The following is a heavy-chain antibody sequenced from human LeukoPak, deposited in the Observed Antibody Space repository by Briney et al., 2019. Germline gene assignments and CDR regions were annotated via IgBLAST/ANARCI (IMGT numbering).Heavy chain of an antibody. V-gene: IGHV3-23*01. J-gene: IGHJ4*02. Sequence: QPGGSLRLSCAASEFTFSSYAMSWVRQTPGKGLEWVAGISGSGSGTYYADSVKGRFTISRDNSKNTLYLQMNSLRAEDTAVYYCAKDVRGYCSSTSCPFDYWGQGTLVTVSS. D-gene: IGHD2-2*01. CDR3: AKDVRGYCSSTSCPFDY. CDR2: ISGSGSGT. CDR1: EFTFSSYA.